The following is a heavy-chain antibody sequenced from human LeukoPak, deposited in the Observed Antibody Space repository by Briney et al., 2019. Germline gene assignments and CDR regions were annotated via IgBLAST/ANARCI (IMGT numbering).Heavy chain of an antibody. D-gene: IGHD3-16*01. CDR3: ATILRLGTYLNAFDI. CDR2: FDPEDGET. V-gene: IGHV1-24*01. Sequence: GASVKVSCKVSGYTLTELSMHWVRQAPGKGLEWMGGFDPEDGETIYAQKFQGRVTMTEDTSTDTAYMELSSLRSEDTAVYYCATILRLGTYLNAFDIWGQGTMVTVSS. CDR1: GYTLTELS. J-gene: IGHJ3*02.